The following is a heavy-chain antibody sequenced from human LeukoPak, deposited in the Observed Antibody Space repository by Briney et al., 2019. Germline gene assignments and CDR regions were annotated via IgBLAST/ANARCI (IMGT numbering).Heavy chain of an antibody. Sequence: SETLSLTCTVSGGSIRSSSHYWGWIRQPPGKGLEWIGSIYYSGSTYYNPSLKSRVTISVDTSKNKFSLKLSYVTAADTAMYYCAREKIGTGTVLGKDYYYMDVWGKGTTVTVSS. CDR1: GGSIRSSSHY. CDR2: IYYSGST. CDR3: AREKIGTGTVLGKDYYYMDV. V-gene: IGHV4-39*02. J-gene: IGHJ6*03. D-gene: IGHD3-16*01.